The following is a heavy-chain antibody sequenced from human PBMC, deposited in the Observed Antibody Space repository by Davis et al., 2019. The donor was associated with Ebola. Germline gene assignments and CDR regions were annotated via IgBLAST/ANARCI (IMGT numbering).Heavy chain of an antibody. V-gene: IGHV4-34*01. CDR2: VSHGGVS. D-gene: IGHD2-21*02. J-gene: IGHJ5*02. CDR1: GGSFSDYF. CDR3: ARTTLTSISDAGLGYNFFAP. Sequence: SETLSLTCAVYGGSFSDYFWSWIRQSPGKGLEWIGKVSHGGVSDYTPSLRSRVTMSVDTSKNQFSLTLTSVSAADTAVYYCARTTLTSISDAGLGYNFFAPWGQGTLVTVSS.